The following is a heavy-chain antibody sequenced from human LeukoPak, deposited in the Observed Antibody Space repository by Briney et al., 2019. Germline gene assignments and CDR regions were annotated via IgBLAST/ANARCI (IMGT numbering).Heavy chain of an antibody. Sequence: PSETLSLTCTVSGGSISSYYWSWIRQPPGKGLEWIGYIYYSGSTNYNPSLKSRVTISVDTSKNQFSLKLSSVTAADTAVYYCARMDGDVVDYWGQGTLVTVSS. J-gene: IGHJ4*02. CDR2: IYYSGST. V-gene: IGHV4-59*12. CDR1: GGSISSYY. D-gene: IGHD4-17*01. CDR3: ARMDGDVVDY.